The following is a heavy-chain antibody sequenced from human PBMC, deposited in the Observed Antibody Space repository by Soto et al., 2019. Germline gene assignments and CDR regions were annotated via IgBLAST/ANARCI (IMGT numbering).Heavy chain of an antibody. CDR3: ASQPKGSQLTPGWFDP. Sequence: SETLSLTCTVSGGSISSYYWSWIRQPPGKGLEWIGYIYYSGSTNYNPSLKSRVTISVDTSKNQFSLKLSSVTAADTAVYYCASQPKGSQLTPGWFDPWGQGTLVTVSS. CDR1: GGSISSYY. D-gene: IGHD2-2*01. CDR2: IYYSGST. V-gene: IGHV4-59*08. J-gene: IGHJ5*02.